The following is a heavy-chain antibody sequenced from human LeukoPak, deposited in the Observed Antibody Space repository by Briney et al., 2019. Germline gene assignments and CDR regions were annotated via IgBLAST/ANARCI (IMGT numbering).Heavy chain of an antibody. CDR2: IYHSGST. V-gene: IGHV4-30-2*01. J-gene: IGHJ3*02. Sequence: SQTLSLTCTVSGGSISSGGYYWSWIRQPPGKGLEWIGYIYHSGSTYYNPSLKSRVTISVDRSKNQFSLKLSSVTAADTAVYYCARDGVLGYCSSTSCFDAFDIWGQGTMVTVSS. CDR1: GGSISSGGYY. D-gene: IGHD2-2*01. CDR3: ARDGVLGYCSSTSCFDAFDI.